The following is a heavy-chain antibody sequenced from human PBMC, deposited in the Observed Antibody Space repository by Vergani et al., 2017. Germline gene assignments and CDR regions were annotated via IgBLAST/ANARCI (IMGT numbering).Heavy chain of an antibody. Sequence: EVELVQSGPEMRKPGESLKISCKGSEYSFGNYWIDWVRQMPGKGLECMGIIYPADSDTRYSTSFQGQVTISADKSISTAFLQWDSLKASDTALYYCARLYGRDSSGSKYFDYWGQGTLVTVSS. CDR3: ARLYGRDSSGSKYFDY. V-gene: IGHV5-51*03. J-gene: IGHJ4*02. D-gene: IGHD3-22*01. CDR1: EYSFGNYW. CDR2: IYPADSDT.